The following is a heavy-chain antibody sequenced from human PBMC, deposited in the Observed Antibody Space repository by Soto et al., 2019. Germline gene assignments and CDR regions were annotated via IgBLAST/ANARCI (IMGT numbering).Heavy chain of an antibody. CDR1: GGTFSSYA. Sequence: QVPLVQSGAEVKKPGSSVKVSCKASGGTFSSYAISWVRQAPGQGLEWMGGIIPIFGTANYAQKFQGRVTITADKSTSTAYMELSSLRSEDTAVYYCARDSPYYYGSGSYDWFAPWGQGTLVTVSS. CDR3: ARDSPYYYGSGSYDWFAP. CDR2: IIPIFGTA. D-gene: IGHD3-10*01. J-gene: IGHJ5*02. V-gene: IGHV1-69*06.